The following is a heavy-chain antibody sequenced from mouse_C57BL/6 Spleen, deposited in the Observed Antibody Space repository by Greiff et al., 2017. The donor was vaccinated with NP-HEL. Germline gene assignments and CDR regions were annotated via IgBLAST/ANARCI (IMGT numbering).Heavy chain of an antibody. CDR3: ARGSNYAWCAY. J-gene: IGHJ3*01. D-gene: IGHD2-5*01. Sequence: QVQLQQPGAELVRPGSSVKLSCKASGYTFTSYWMHWVKQRPIQGLEWIGNIDPSDSETHYNQKFKDKATLTVDKSSSTAYMQLSSLTSEDSAVYYCARGSNYAWCAYWGQGTLVTVSA. V-gene: IGHV1-52*01. CDR1: GYTFTSYW. CDR2: IDPSDSET.